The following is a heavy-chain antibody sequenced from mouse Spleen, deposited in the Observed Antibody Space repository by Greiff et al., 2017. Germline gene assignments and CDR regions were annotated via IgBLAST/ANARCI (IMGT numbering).Heavy chain of an antibody. Sequence: VNVVESGAELVRPGASVTLSCKASGYTFTDYEMHWVKQTPVHGLEWIGAIDPETGGTAYNQKFKGKATLTADKSSSTAYMELRSLTSEDSAVYYCTRSGYRYADGFAYWGQGTLVTVSA. V-gene: IGHV1-15*01. D-gene: IGHD2-14*01. CDR3: TRSGYRYADGFAY. CDR1: GYTFTDYE. J-gene: IGHJ3*01. CDR2: IDPETGGT.